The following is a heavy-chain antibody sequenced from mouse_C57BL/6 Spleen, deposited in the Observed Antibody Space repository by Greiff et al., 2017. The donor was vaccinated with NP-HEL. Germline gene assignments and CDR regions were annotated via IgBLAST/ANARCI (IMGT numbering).Heavy chain of an antibody. CDR3: ARNLRYGNYAMDY. D-gene: IGHD2-10*02. J-gene: IGHJ4*01. CDR2: IWSGGST. Sequence: QVQLQQSGPGLVQPSQSLSITCTVSGFSLTSYGVHWVRQSPGKGLEWLGVIWSGGSTDYNAAFISRLSISKDNSKSQVFFKMNSLQADDTAIYYCARNLRYGNYAMDYWGQGTSVTVSS. CDR1: GFSLTSYG. V-gene: IGHV2-2*01.